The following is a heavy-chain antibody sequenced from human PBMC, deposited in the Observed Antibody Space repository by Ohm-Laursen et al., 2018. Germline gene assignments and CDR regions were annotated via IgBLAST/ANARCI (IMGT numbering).Heavy chain of an antibody. CDR3: VKGHGSGSFSDFDY. J-gene: IGHJ4*02. V-gene: IGHV3-74*03. D-gene: IGHD3-10*01. CDR2: IDNDGTNT. CDR1: GFTFSNYA. Sequence: SLRLSCAASGFTFSNYAMNWVRQAPGKGLMWVSRIDNDGTNTKYADSVEGRFTVSRDNGRNTVFLQMNSLRVEDTALYYCVKGHGSGSFSDFDYWGQGTLVTVSS.